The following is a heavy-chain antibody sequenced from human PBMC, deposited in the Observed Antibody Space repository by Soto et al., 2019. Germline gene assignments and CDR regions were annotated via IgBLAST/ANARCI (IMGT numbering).Heavy chain of an antibody. CDR1: GYSFTNYW. CDR3: ARRARGNWAFDY. D-gene: IGHD3-16*01. Sequence: GESLKISCEGSGYSFTNYWIGWVRQMPGKGLEWMGIIYPGDSDTRYSPSFQGQFTFSADKSTSSAYLQWSSLKASDTAIYFCARRARGNWAFDYWGQGTLVTVS. J-gene: IGHJ4*02. CDR2: IYPGDSDT. V-gene: IGHV5-51*01.